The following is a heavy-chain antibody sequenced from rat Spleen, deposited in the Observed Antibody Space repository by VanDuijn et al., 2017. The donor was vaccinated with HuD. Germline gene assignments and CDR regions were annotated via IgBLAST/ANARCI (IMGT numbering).Heavy chain of an antibody. J-gene: IGHJ2*01. D-gene: IGHD4-3*01. Sequence: EVQLVESGGGLVQPGRSLKLSCAASGFTYSNYYMAWVRQAPTKGLEWVASISTGGGNTYYRDSVKGRFTISRDNAKSTLYLQMDSLRSEDTATYYCARQDNSGYEGDYFDYWGQGVMVTVSS. CDR2: ISTGGGNT. V-gene: IGHV5-25*01. CDR1: GFTYSNYY. CDR3: ARQDNSGYEGDYFDY.